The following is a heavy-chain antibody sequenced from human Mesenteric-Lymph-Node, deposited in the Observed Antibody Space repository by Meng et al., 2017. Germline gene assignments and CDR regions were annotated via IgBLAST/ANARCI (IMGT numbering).Heavy chain of an antibody. V-gene: IGHV4-4*02. CDR2: IYHSGST. CDR1: GGSISSSNW. Sequence: QVQLKEWGAGLLKPSETLSLTCAVSGGSISSSNWWSWVRQPPGKGLEWIGEIYHSGSTNYNPSLKSRVTISVDKSKNQFSLNLSSVTAADTAVYYCARVGQWLPIDYWGQGTLVTVSS. D-gene: IGHD6-19*01. J-gene: IGHJ4*02. CDR3: ARVGQWLPIDY.